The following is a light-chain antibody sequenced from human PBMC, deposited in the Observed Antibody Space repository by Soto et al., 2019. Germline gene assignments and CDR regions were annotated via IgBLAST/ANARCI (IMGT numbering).Light chain of an antibody. Sequence: ETVMTPSPVTLSVSPGDTATLSCRASQRVSSHLAWYQQKPGQAPRLLIYGASNRATGIPDRFSGSGSGTDFTLTISRLEPEDFAVYYCQQYGSSGTFGQGTKVDIK. J-gene: IGKJ1*01. CDR1: QRVSSH. CDR2: GAS. V-gene: IGKV3-20*01. CDR3: QQYGSSGT.